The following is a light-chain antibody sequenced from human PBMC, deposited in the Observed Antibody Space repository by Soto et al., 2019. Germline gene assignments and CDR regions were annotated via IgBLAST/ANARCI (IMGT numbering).Light chain of an antibody. V-gene: IGKV3D-20*02. J-gene: IGKJ1*01. CDR3: HQRSSWPRGT. CDR1: QSVSSSY. Sequence: EIVLTQSPGTLSLSPGERATLSCRASQSVSSSYLAWYQQKPGQAPRLLIYLASSRATGIPDRFSGSGSGTDFTLTISSLEPEDFAVYYCHQRSSWPRGTFGQGTKVDIK. CDR2: LAS.